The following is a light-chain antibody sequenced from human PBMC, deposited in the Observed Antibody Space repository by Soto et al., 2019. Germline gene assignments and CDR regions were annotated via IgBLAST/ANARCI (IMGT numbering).Light chain of an antibody. CDR2: DAS. CDR1: QNIGTW. V-gene: IGKV1-5*01. J-gene: IGKJ2*01. CDR3: HQYNTYPYT. Sequence: DIQMTQSPSTLSASVGDRVTITCRAIQNIGTWLAWYHQNPGKAPKLLIYDASSLKSGVPSRVSGGGSGTEFTLTINGLQPDDFATYYCHQYNTYPYTCGQGTKLDIK.